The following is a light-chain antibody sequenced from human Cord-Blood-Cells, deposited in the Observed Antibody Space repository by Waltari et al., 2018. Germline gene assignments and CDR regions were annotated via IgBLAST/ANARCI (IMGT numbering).Light chain of an antibody. J-gene: IGLJ1*01. CDR1: KLGANY. CDR2: QDS. Sequence: SYELTQPPSVSVSPGQTASITCSGDKLGANYACWYQQKQGQPPVLVIYQDSKRPSGIPERFSGSNSGNTATLTISGTQAMDEADYYCQAWDSSTARYVFGTGTKVTVL. V-gene: IGLV3-1*01. CDR3: QAWDSSTARYV.